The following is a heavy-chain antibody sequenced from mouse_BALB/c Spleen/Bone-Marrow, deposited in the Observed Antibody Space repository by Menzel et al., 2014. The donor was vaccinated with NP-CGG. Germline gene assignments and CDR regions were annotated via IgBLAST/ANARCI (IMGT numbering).Heavy chain of an antibody. J-gene: IGHJ3*01. CDR2: IDPFNGDT. CDR3: ARRVITTGPGFAY. V-gene: IGHV1-31*01. D-gene: IGHD2-4*01. Sequence: VQLQQSGPELMKPGASVKISCKASGYSFTSYYMHWVKQSHGKSLGWIGYIDPFNGDTNYNQRFKGKATLTADKSSSXXXXXXXXLTSEDSAVYYCARRVITTGPGFAYWGQGTLVTVSA. CDR1: GYSFTSYY.